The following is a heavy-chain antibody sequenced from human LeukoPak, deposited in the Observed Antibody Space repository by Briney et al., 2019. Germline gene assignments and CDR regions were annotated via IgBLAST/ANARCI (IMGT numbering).Heavy chain of an antibody. V-gene: IGHV4-59*08. CDR2: IYYSGST. CDR1: GGSISSYY. CDR3: ASTDIVVVPAAPIYYYYGMDV. J-gene: IGHJ6*02. Sequence: SETLSLTCTVSGGSISSYYWSWIRQPPGKGLEWIGYIYYSGSTNYNPSLKSRVTISVDTSKNQFSLKLSSVTAADTAVYYCASTDIVVVPAAPIYYYYGMDVWGQGTTVTVSS. D-gene: IGHD2-2*01.